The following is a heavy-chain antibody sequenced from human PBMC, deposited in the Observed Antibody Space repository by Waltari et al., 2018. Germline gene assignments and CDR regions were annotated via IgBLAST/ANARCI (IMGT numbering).Heavy chain of an antibody. V-gene: IGHV1-18*01. J-gene: IGHJ6*02. CDR2: ISAYNGNT. Sequence: QVQLVQSGAEVKKPGASVKVSCKASGYTFTSYGISWVRQAPGQGLEWMGWISAYNGNTNYAQKHQGRVTMNTDKSTSTAYMELRSLRSDDTAVYYCARDHPSPSSSWYYYYYYGMDVWGQGTTVTVSS. D-gene: IGHD6-13*01. CDR3: ARDHPSPSSSWYYYYYYGMDV. CDR1: GYTFTSYG.